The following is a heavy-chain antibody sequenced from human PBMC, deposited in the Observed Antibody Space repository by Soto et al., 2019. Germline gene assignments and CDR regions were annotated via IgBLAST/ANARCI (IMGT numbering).Heavy chain of an antibody. D-gene: IGHD2-15*01. J-gene: IGHJ4*02. CDR2: ISYDGSNK. Sequence: PGGSLRLSCAASGFTFSSYGMHWVRQAPGKGLEWVAVISYDGSNKYYADSVKGRFTISRDNSKNTLYLQMNSLRAEDTAVYYCAKRSIRCSGGSCYPEFDYWGQGTLVTVSS. V-gene: IGHV3-30*18. CDR3: AKRSIRCSGGSCYPEFDY. CDR1: GFTFSSYG.